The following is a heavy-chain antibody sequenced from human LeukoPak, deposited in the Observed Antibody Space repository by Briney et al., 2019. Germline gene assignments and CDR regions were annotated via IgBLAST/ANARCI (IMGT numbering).Heavy chain of an antibody. Sequence: ASVKVSCKVSGYTLTELSMHWVRQAPGKGLEWMGGFDPEDGETIYAQKFQGRVTMTEDTSTDTAYMELSGLRSEDTAVYYCASIVVVPAALGGFDPWGQGTLVTVSS. CDR3: ASIVVVPAALGGFDP. CDR1: GYTLTELS. V-gene: IGHV1-24*01. CDR2: FDPEDGET. D-gene: IGHD2-2*01. J-gene: IGHJ5*02.